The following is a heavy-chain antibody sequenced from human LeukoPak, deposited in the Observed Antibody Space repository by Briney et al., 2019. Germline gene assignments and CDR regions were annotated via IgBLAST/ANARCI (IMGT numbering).Heavy chain of an antibody. CDR1: GGSISSGGYY. CDR3: ARGISAAAKNWFDP. CDR2: IYTSGST. V-gene: IGHV4-61*02. Sequence: PSQTLSLTCTVSGGSISSGGYYGSLIRQPAGKVLELIGRIYTSGSTNYNHSLKSRVTISVDTSKNQFSLQLSSVTAADTAVYYCARGISAAAKNWFDPWGQGTLVTVSS. J-gene: IGHJ5*02. D-gene: IGHD2-15*01.